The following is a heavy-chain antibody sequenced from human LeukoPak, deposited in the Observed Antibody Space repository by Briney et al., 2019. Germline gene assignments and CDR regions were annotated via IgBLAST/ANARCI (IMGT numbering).Heavy chain of an antibody. CDR3: TKRLSLRFDAFDI. D-gene: IGHD3-3*01. V-gene: IGHV3-23*01. CDR2: ISGIGPNT. J-gene: IGHJ3*02. Sequence: GGSLRLSCAASGFTFSRYSMNWVRQAPGKGLEWVSSISGIGPNTYYAASVKGRFTISRDTSKNTLYLQMNSLRAEDTAFYYCTKRLSLRFDAFDIWGPGTMVTVSS. CDR1: GFTFSRYS.